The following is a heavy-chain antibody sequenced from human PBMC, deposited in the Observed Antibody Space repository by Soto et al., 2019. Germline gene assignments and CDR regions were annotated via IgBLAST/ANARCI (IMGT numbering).Heavy chain of an antibody. CDR2: IKEDGSEI. D-gene: IGHD3-3*02. CDR1: AFTFSSYW. V-gene: IGHV3-7*01. CDR3: ARGWAFLSY. Sequence: PGGSLRLSCEISAFTFSSYWMTWVRQSPGKGLEWVANIKEDGSEIYYVDSVKGRFTISRDNAKNSLYLQMNSLRVEDTAVYYCARGWAFLSYRGQGXLVTVYS. J-gene: IGHJ4*02.